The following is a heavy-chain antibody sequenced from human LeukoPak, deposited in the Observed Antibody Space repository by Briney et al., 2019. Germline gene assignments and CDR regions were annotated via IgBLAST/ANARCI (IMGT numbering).Heavy chain of an antibody. Sequence: PSQTLSLTCTVSGGSIRSGTHYWSWIRQPPGKGLEWIGYIYYSGSTYYNPSLKSRVTMSVDTSKNQFPLKLSSVTAADTAVYYCARGIADPYSFDSWGQGTLVTVSS. CDR2: IYYSGST. J-gene: IGHJ4*02. CDR3: ARGIADPYSFDS. V-gene: IGHV4-31*03. CDR1: GGSIRSGTHY. D-gene: IGHD6-13*01.